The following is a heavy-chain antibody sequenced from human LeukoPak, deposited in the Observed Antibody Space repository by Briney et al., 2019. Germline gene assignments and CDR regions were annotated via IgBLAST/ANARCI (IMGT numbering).Heavy chain of an antibody. CDR1: GGSISSYY. CDR3: ARVRYCGGDCTSYMDV. V-gene: IGHV4-59*01. D-gene: IGHD2-21*02. Sequence: SETLSLTCTVSGGSISSYYWSWIRQPPGKGLEWIGYISDSGSSNYNPSLKSRFTISVDTSKKQFSLNLYSVTAADTAFYYCARVRYCGGDCTSYMDVWGKGTTVTVSS. J-gene: IGHJ6*03. CDR2: ISDSGSS.